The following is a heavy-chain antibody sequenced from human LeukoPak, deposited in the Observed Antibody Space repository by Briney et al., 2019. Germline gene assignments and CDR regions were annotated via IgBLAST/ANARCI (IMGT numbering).Heavy chain of an antibody. CDR3: ATLDSYYDNSGRPLLPD. D-gene: IGHD3-22*01. CDR2: LNLEDDEA. Sequence: ASLTVSFMFSVHTLTDFSMHWVRQAPGKGLAWVGRLNLEDDEAIYAPHLQGRVTVTEDTSTDTAYMELSNVRSEDTAVYYCATLDSYYDNSGRPLLPDWGEGTLVTVSS. CDR1: VHTLTDFS. J-gene: IGHJ4*02. V-gene: IGHV1-24*01.